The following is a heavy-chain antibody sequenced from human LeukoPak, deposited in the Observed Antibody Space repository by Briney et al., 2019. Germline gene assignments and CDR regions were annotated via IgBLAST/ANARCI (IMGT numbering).Heavy chain of an antibody. Sequence: PGGSLRLSCAASGFTFSTNHMTWVRQAPGKGPEWVSVIYSDANTYYADSVRGRFTISRDNAKNSLYLQMNSLRDEDTAVYYCARDLRGDYWGQGTLVTVSS. CDR2: IYSDANT. CDR1: GFTFSTNH. J-gene: IGHJ4*02. V-gene: IGHV3-53*01. CDR3: ARDLRGDY.